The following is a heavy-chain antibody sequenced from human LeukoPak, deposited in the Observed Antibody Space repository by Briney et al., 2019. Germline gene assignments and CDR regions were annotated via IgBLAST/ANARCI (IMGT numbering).Heavy chain of an antibody. CDR3: ARIHSSSSDYYYYYMDV. Sequence: SETLSLTCTVSVGSISSYYWSWIRQPPGKGLEWIGYIYYSGSTNYNPSLKSRVTISVDTSKNQFSLKLSSVTAADTAVYYCARIHSSSSDYYYYYMDVWGKGTTVTVSS. V-gene: IGHV4-59*01. D-gene: IGHD6-6*01. CDR1: VGSISSYY. J-gene: IGHJ6*03. CDR2: IYYSGST.